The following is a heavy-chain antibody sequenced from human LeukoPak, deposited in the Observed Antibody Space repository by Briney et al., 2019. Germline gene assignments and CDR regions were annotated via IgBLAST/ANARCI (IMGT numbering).Heavy chain of an antibody. J-gene: IGHJ4*02. V-gene: IGHV3-7*01. Sequence: GGSLRLSCAASGFTFSSYWMSWVRQAPGKGLEWVANIKQDGSEKYYVDSVKGRFTISRDSAKNSLYLQMNSLRAEDTAVYYCAREANFWSGYIDYFDYWGQGTLVTVSS. D-gene: IGHD3-3*01. CDR2: IKQDGSEK. CDR3: AREANFWSGYIDYFDY. CDR1: GFTFSSYW.